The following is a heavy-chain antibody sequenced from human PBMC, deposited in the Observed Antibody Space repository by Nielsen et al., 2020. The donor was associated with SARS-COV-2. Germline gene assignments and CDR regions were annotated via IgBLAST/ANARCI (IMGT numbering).Heavy chain of an antibody. Sequence: ASVKVSCKASGYTFTSYDINWVRQATGQGLEWMGWMNPNSGNTGYAQKFQGRVTMTRNTSISTAYMELSSLRSEDTAVYYCARDVYSSSWYDYYYYYMDVWGKGTTVTVSS. V-gene: IGHV1-8*01. CDR3: ARDVYSSSWYDYYYYYMDV. CDR2: MNPNSGNT. J-gene: IGHJ6*03. CDR1: GYTFTSYD. D-gene: IGHD6-13*01.